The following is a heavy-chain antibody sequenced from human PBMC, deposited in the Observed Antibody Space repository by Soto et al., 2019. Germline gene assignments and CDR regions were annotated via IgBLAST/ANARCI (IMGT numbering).Heavy chain of an antibody. Sequence: ASVKVSCKASGYTFTSYFIHWVRQAPGQGLEWMGIINPSGGSTSYAQKFQGRVTMTRDTSTSTLYMELSSLRSEDTAVYYCAKDRPRRTSGYFFDYWGQGTPVTVSS. D-gene: IGHD1-1*01. CDR1: GYTFTSYF. V-gene: IGHV1-46*01. CDR2: INPSGGST. J-gene: IGHJ4*02. CDR3: AKDRPRRTSGYFFDY.